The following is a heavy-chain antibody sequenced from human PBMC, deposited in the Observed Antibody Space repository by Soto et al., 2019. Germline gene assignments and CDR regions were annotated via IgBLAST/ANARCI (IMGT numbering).Heavy chain of an antibody. CDR2: IYYSGST. J-gene: IGHJ4*02. D-gene: IGHD2-15*01. V-gene: IGHV4-39*01. CDR3: ARQSVDIVVVVAATHTDY. CDR1: GGSISSSSYH. Sequence: LSLTCTVSGGSISSSSYHWGWIRQPPGKGLEWIGSIYYSGSTYYNPSLKSRVTISVDTSKNQFSLKLSSVTAADTAVYYCARQSVDIVVVVAATHTDYWGQGTLVTVSS.